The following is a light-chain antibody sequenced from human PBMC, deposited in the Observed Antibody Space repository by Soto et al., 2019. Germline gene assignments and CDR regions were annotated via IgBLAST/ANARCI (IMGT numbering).Light chain of an antibody. CDR2: EVT. V-gene: IGLV2-23*02. CDR1: TSDVGRYSL. CDR3: CSYLYGDAAV. J-gene: IGLJ2*01. Sequence: QAVLTQPASVSGSPGQSLTIPCTGTTSDVGRYSLVSWFQQFPGKGPQLIIYEVTKRPSGVSHRFSGSKSGNTASLTISGLEAEDEADYYCCSYLYGDAAVFGGGTKLTVL.